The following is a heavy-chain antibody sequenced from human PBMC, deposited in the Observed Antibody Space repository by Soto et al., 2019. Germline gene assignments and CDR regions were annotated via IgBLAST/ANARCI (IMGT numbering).Heavy chain of an antibody. CDR1: GFTFSSYG. CDR3: AKARRGGFLEWLFDY. V-gene: IGHV3-30*18. D-gene: IGHD3-3*01. J-gene: IGHJ4*02. Sequence: QVQLVESGGGVVQPGRSLRLSCAASGFTFSSYGMHWVRQAPGKGLEWVAVISYDGSNKYYADSVKGRFTISRDNSKNTLYLRMNSLRAEDKAVYYCAKARRGGFLEWLFDYWGQGTLVTVSS. CDR2: ISYDGSNK.